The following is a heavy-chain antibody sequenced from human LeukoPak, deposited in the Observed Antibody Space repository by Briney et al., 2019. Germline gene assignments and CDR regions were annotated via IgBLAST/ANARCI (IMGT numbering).Heavy chain of an antibody. J-gene: IGHJ6*02. CDR1: GGSISSSSYY. V-gene: IGHV4-39*07. CDR3: GGVQLERRGGYYYYGMDV. CDR2: IYYSGTT. Sequence: SETLSLTCTVSGGSISSSSYYWGWIRQPPGKGLEWIGSIYYSGTTYYNPSLKSRVTVSADTSKNQFSLKLSSVTAADTAVYYCGGVQLERRGGYYYYGMDVWGQGTTVTVSS. D-gene: IGHD1-1*01.